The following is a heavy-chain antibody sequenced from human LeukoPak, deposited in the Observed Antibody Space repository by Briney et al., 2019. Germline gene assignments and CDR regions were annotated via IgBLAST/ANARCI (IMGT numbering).Heavy chain of an antibody. J-gene: IGHJ3*02. CDR1: GYTFTNYG. CDR3: ARDLRWGCYYDSSGYCHAFDI. V-gene: IGHV1-18*01. Sequence: ASVKVSCKASGYTFTNYGISWVRQAPGQGLEWMGWISAYNGNTDYAQNLQGRVTMTTDTLTSTAYMELRSLRSDDTAVYYCARDLRWGCYYDSSGYCHAFDIWGQGTMVTVSS. CDR2: ISAYNGNT. D-gene: IGHD3-22*01.